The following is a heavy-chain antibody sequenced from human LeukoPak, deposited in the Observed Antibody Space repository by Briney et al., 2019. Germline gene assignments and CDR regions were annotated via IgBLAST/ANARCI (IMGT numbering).Heavy chain of an antibody. CDR3: ARGHSGSYYYYYYYMDV. D-gene: IGHD1-26*01. CDR1: GGSITSYY. CDR2: IYYSGSA. Sequence: SETLSLTCTVSGGSITSYYWSWIRQPPGKGLEWIGYIYYSGSANYNPSPKSRVTISVDTSKNQFSLKLSSVTAADTAVYYCARGHSGSYYYYYYYMDVWGKGTTVTVSS. V-gene: IGHV4-59*12. J-gene: IGHJ6*03.